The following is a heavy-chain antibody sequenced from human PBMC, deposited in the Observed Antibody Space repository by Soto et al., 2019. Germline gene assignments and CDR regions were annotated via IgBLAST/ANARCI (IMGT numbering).Heavy chain of an antibody. Sequence: QVQLVQSGAEVRKPGSSVRVSCKASGGSFNRHTISWVRQAPGQGLEWMGGIIPIFGTANHAQKVQGRVTIIADKSTSTVYMELRSLRSDDTAIYYCAGGWRYDSTDYYYAYWGQGTLVIVSS. J-gene: IGHJ4*02. CDR3: AGGWRYDSTDYYYAY. D-gene: IGHD3-22*01. V-gene: IGHV1-69*06. CDR2: IIPIFGTA. CDR1: GGSFNRHT.